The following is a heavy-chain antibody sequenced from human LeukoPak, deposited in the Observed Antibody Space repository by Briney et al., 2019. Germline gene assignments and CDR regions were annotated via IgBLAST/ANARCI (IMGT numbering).Heavy chain of an antibody. CDR3: AKDRSSGWSVPVY. Sequence: PGGSLRLSCAASGFTVSSNYMSWVRQAPGKGLEWVANIKQDGSEKYYVDSVKGRFTISRDNAKNSLYLQMNSLRAEDTALYYCAKDRSSGWSVPVYWGQGTLVTVSS. CDR2: IKQDGSEK. D-gene: IGHD6-19*01. J-gene: IGHJ4*02. V-gene: IGHV3-7*03. CDR1: GFTVSSNY.